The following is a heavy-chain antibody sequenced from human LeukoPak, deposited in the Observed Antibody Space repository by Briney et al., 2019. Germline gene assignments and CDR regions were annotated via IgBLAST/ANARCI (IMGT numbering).Heavy chain of an antibody. CDR2: ISSTGSTT. Sequence: GGSLRLTCAASGFSFSTSEMNWVRQAQGKGLEWVASISSTGSTTYYADPVQGRFTISRDNAKTSLYLQMSSLRVEDTATYFCARDSDSAIPYCYFDLWGRGTLVTVSS. D-gene: IGHD2-2*02. V-gene: IGHV3-48*03. CDR1: GFSFSTSE. CDR3: ARDSDSAIPYCYFDL. J-gene: IGHJ2*01.